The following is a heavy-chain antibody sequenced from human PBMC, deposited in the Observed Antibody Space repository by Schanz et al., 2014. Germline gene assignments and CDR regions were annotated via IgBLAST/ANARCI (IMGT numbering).Heavy chain of an antibody. Sequence: TFTNTGLTWVRQAPGKGLEWVGWFSVYSVFINSAQKFQGRLTLTTDTSTSTAYMELRSLRSDDTAVYYCAREVVAATRACDLRGQATLVTCSS. D-gene: IGHD2-15*01. V-gene: IGHV1-18*01. CDR3: AREVVAATRACDL. CDR1: TFTNTG. CDR2: FSVYSVFI. J-gene: IGHJ4*02.